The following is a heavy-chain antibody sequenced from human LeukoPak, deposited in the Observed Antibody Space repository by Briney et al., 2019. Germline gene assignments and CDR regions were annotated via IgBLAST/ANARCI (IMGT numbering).Heavy chain of an antibody. CDR3: AKAEWELPYWYFDL. V-gene: IGHV3-23*01. CDR2: ISGSGGST. CDR1: AFTFTSYA. Sequence: RGSLRLSCAPSAFTFTSYAMSWVRHAPGKGLEWVSAISGSGGSTYYADSVKGRFTISRDNSKNTLYLQMNSLRAEDTAVYYCAKAEWELPYWYFDLWGRGTLVTVSS. D-gene: IGHD1-26*01. J-gene: IGHJ2*01.